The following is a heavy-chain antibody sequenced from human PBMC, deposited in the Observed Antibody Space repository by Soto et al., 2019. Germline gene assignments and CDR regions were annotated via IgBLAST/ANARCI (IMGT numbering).Heavy chain of an antibody. D-gene: IGHD1-26*01. CDR2: IWPDGNIE. CDR3: ARAGIVATTQLGWFDP. V-gene: IGHV3-33*01. CDR1: GFKFSNYG. Sequence: QVQLVESGGGVVQPGRSLRLSCSASGFKFSNYGFHWVRQALGKGLEWVAAIWPDGNIEHYLDAVKGRFTISRDNSNNTLSLQMNSLSPDDTAIYYCARAGIVATTQLGWFDPWGQGTLVIVSS. J-gene: IGHJ5*02.